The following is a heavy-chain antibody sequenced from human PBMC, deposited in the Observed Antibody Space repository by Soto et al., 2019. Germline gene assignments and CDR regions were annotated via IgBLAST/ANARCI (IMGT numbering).Heavy chain of an antibody. V-gene: IGHV4-34*01. D-gene: IGHD3-9*01. CDR2: INHSGST. CDR1: GGSFSGYY. Sequence: PSETLSLTCAVYGGSFSGYYWSWIRQPPGKGLEWIGEINHSGSTNYNPSLKSRVTISVDTSKNQFSLKLSSVTAADTAVYYCARSSRLRYFDWLLSAARQGNDYWGQGTLVTVPS. J-gene: IGHJ4*02. CDR3: ARSSRLRYFDWLLSAARQGNDY.